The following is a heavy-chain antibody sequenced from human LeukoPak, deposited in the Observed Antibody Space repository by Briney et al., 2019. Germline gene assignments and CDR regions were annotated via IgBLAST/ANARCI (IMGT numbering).Heavy chain of an antibody. J-gene: IGHJ4*02. Sequence: SETLSLTCAVYGGSFSGYYWSWIRQPPGKGLEWIGEINHSGSTNYNPSLKSRVTISVDTSKNQLSLKLSSVTAADTAVYYCARERGYYDSSGPIDYWGQGTLVTVSS. V-gene: IGHV4-34*01. CDR1: GGSFSGYY. D-gene: IGHD3-22*01. CDR3: ARERGYYDSSGPIDY. CDR2: INHSGST.